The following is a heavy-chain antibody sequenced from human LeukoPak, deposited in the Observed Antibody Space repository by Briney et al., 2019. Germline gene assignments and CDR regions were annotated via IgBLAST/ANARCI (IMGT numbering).Heavy chain of an antibody. Sequence: GGSLRLSCAASGFTFSDYYMSWIRQAPGKGLEWVSAISGSGGSTYYADSVKGRFTISRDNSKNTLYLQMNSLRAEDTAVYYCAKDTVVAAGTGAFDIWGQGTMVTVSS. CDR1: GFTFSDYY. D-gene: IGHD6-13*01. CDR2: ISGSGGST. J-gene: IGHJ3*02. V-gene: IGHV3-23*01. CDR3: AKDTVVAAGTGAFDI.